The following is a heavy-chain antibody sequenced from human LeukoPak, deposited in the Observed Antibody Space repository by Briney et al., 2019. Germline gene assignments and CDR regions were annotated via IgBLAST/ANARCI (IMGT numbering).Heavy chain of an antibody. D-gene: IGHD2-21*02. CDR3: ARVYFGDCSIDY. J-gene: IGHJ4*02. V-gene: IGHV4-61*02. CDR1: GGSISSSSYY. CDR2: IYTSGST. Sequence: SETLSLTCTVSGGSISSSSYYWSWIRQPAGKGLEWIGRIYTSGSTNYNPSLKSRVTISVDTSKNQFSLKLSSVTAADTAVYYCARVYFGDCSIDYWGQGTLVTVSS.